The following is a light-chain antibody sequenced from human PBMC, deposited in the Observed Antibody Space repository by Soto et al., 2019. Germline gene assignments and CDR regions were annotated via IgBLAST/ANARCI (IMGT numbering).Light chain of an antibody. CDR1: QSLNSN. CDR3: QQYNNWPPTWT. V-gene: IGKV3-15*01. J-gene: IGKJ1*01. Sequence: EIVMTQSPATLSVSPGERATLSCRASQSLNSNLAWYQQKPGQAPRLLIYGASTRATGIPARFSGSGSGTEFTLTISSLQSEDFAVYYGQQYNNWPPTWTFGQGTKVEIK. CDR2: GAS.